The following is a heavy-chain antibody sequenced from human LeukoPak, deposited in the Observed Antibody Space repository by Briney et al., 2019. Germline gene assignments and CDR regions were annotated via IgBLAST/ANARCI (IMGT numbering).Heavy chain of an antibody. CDR2: INHSGST. D-gene: IGHD3-16*02. CDR1: GGSISSSSYY. Sequence: SETLSLTCTVSGGSISSSSYYWGWIRQPPGKGLEWIGEINHSGSTNYNPSLKSRVTISVDTSKNQFSLKLSSVTAADTAVYYCARHRYDYVWGSYRYPFDYWGQGTLVTVSS. V-gene: IGHV4-39*01. CDR3: ARHRYDYVWGSYRYPFDY. J-gene: IGHJ4*02.